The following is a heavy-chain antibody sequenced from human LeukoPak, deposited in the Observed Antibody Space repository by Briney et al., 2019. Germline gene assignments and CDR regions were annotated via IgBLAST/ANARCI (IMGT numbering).Heavy chain of an antibody. V-gene: IGHV1-69*05. CDR3: ARLSPNYGDHPFDP. J-gene: IGHJ5*02. CDR2: IIPIFGTA. D-gene: IGHD4-17*01. CDR1: GGTFSSYA. Sequence: GASVKVSCKASGGTFSSYAISWVRQAPGQGLEWMGGIIPIFGTANYAQKFQGRVTITTDESTSTAYMELSSLRSEDTAVYYCARLSPNYGDHPFDPWGQGTLVTVSS.